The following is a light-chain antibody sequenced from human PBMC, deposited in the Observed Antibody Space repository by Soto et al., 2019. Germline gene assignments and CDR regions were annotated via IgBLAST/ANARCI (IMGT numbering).Light chain of an antibody. V-gene: IGLV3-21*04. CDR1: NIGDKS. Sequence: SYKLTQPPSVSVAPGETARITCGGNNIGDKSVHWYQQKPGQAPVLVIYSDTDRPSGIPERFSGSTSGNTATLTISGVEAGDEADYYCQVWDSSSDHVVFGGGTKLTVL. CDR3: QVWDSSSDHVV. CDR2: SDT. J-gene: IGLJ3*02.